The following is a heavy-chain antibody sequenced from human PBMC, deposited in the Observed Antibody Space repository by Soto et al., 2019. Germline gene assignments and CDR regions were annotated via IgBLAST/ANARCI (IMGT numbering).Heavy chain of an antibody. CDR2: IIPIFGTA. J-gene: IGHJ6*02. D-gene: IGHD6-6*01. V-gene: IGHV1-69*06. Sequence: QVQLVQSGAEVKKPGSSVKVSCKASGGTFSSYAISWVRQSPGQGLEWMGGIIPIFGTANYAQKFQGRVTITADKSTSTAYMELSRLRSEDTAVYYCASIAARFAGMDVWGQGTTVTVSS. CDR1: GGTFSSYA. CDR3: ASIAARFAGMDV.